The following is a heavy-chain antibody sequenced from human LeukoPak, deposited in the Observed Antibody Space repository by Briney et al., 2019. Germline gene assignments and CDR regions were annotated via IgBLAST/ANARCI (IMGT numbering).Heavy chain of an antibody. Sequence: NPSETLSLTCTVSGGSLSSYYWSWIRQPPGKGLEWIGYIYYSGSTNYNPSLKSRVTISVDTSKNQFSLKLSSVTAADTAVYYCARDRVVPAAIRYWYFDLWGRGTLVTVSS. D-gene: IGHD2-2*01. J-gene: IGHJ2*01. V-gene: IGHV4-59*01. CDR2: IYYSGST. CDR1: GGSLSSYY. CDR3: ARDRVVPAAIRYWYFDL.